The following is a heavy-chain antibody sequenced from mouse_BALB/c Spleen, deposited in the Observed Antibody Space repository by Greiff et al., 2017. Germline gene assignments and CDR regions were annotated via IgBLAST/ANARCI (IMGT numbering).Heavy chain of an antibody. CDR1: GFTFSDYY. V-gene: IGHV5-4*02. Sequence: LVESGGGLVKPGGSLKLSCAASGFTFSDYYMYWVRQTPEKRLEWVATISDGGSYTYYPDSVKGRFTISRDNAKNNLYLQMSSLKSEDTAMYYCARGSTASYYFDYWGQGTTLTVSS. J-gene: IGHJ2*01. D-gene: IGHD1-2*01. CDR2: ISDGGSYT. CDR3: ARGSTASYYFDY.